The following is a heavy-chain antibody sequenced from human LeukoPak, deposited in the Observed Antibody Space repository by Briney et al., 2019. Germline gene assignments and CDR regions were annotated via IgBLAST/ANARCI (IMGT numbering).Heavy chain of an antibody. CDR1: GYTFTSYD. CDR2: MNPNSGNT. Sequence: ASVKVSCKASGYTFTSYDINWVRQATGQGLEWMGWMNPNSGNTGYAQKLQGRVTITRNTSMSTAYMELSSLRSEDTAVYYCARGSIAAAGDFDYWGQGTLVTVSS. CDR3: ARGSIAAAGDFDY. J-gene: IGHJ4*02. V-gene: IGHV1-8*03. D-gene: IGHD6-13*01.